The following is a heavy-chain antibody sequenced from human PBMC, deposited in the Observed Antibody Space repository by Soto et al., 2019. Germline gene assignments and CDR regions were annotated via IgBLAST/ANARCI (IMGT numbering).Heavy chain of an antibody. CDR3: TVWGSGNDVGAA. J-gene: IGHJ4*02. CDR1: GFTFSDHY. D-gene: IGHD3-10*01. CDR2: SKNKADSYTT. V-gene: IGHV3-72*01. Sequence: VQLVESGGGLVQPGGSLRLSCAASGFTFSDHYMDWVRQAPGKGLEWVGRSKNKADSYTTEYAASVKGRFTISRDGSTNSLFLQMNSLKTGDTAVYYCTVWGSGNDVGAAWGQGSLVTVSS.